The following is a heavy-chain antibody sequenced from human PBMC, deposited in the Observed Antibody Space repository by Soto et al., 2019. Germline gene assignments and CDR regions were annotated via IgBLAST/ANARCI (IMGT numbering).Heavy chain of an antibody. J-gene: IGHJ6*03. V-gene: IGHV3-33*01. CDR3: ARVGGYCSGGICFPAYYYYYMYV. CDR2: IWYDGSNK. D-gene: IGHD2-15*01. Sequence: GGSLRLSCAASGLTFSSYGMHWVRQAPGKGLEWVAVIWYDGSNKYYADSVKGRFTISRDNSKNTLYLQMNSLRAEYTAVYYCARVGGYCSGGICFPAYYYYYMYVWGQGTTVPVS. CDR1: GLTFSSYG.